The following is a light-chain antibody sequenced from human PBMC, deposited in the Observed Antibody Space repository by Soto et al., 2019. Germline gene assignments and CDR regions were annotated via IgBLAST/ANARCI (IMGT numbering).Light chain of an antibody. Sequence: QSVLTQPPSASGTPGQRVTISCSGRNSNVGSNSVNWYQQFPGMAPKLLLYSDNQRPSGVPDRFSGSKSGSSASLAISGLQSEDEADYHCSTWDDNLSTWLFGGGTKLTV. CDR2: SDN. J-gene: IGLJ3*02. CDR1: NSNVGSNS. CDR3: STWDDNLSTWL. V-gene: IGLV1-44*01.